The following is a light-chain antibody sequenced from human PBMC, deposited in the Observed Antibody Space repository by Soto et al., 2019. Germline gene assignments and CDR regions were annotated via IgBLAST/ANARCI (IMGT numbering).Light chain of an antibody. J-gene: IGLJ3*02. CDR3: CSFATSGTWV. CDR2: EGN. CDR1: SSDVGSYNF. V-gene: IGLV2-23*01. Sequence: QSVLTQPASVSGSPGQSITISCTGTSSDVGSYNFVSWYQQHPGKAPKLMISEGNKRPSGISNRFSGSKSGNTASLTISGLQAEDEADYYCCSFATSGTWVFGGGTKVTVL.